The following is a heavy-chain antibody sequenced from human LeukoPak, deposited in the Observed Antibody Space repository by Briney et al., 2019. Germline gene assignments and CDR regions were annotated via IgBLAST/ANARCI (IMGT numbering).Heavy chain of an antibody. V-gene: IGHV3-23*01. CDR2: ISGSGGST. J-gene: IGHJ4*02. CDR1: GFTFSSYG. Sequence: AGGSLRLSCAASGFTFSSYGMSWVRQAPGKGLEWVSAISGSGGSTYYADSVKGRFTISRDNSKNTLYLQMNSLRADDTAVYYCASIDSSGYYFKVNFDYWGQGTLVTVSS. D-gene: IGHD3-22*01. CDR3: ASIDSSGYYFKVNFDY.